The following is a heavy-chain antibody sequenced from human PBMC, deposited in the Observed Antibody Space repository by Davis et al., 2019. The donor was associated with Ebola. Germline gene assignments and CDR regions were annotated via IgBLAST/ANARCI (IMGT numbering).Heavy chain of an antibody. CDR3: AKAPLGDSSSWYYYYYGMDV. CDR1: GFTFSSYG. Sequence: PGGSLRLSCAASGFTFSSYGMHWVRQAPGKGLEWVAVISYDGSNKYYADSVKGRFTISRDNSKNTLYLQMNSLRAEDTAVYYCAKAPLGDSSSWYYYYYGMDVWGKGTTVTVSS. V-gene: IGHV3-30*18. J-gene: IGHJ6*04. D-gene: IGHD6-13*01. CDR2: ISYDGSNK.